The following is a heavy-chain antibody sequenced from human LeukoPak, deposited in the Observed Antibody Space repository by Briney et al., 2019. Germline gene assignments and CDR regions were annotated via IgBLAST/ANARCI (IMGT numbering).Heavy chain of an antibody. V-gene: IGHV3-30*18. CDR1: GFSFSSYG. D-gene: IGHD2-15*01. CDR3: AKDVDIVLAVGVTLDY. CDR2: ISYDGSKK. J-gene: IGHJ4*02. Sequence: PGVSLTLSCSASGFSFSSYGLHWLRQAPGKGREGLAGISYDGSKKDYGDSVKGRFTISRANSQNSLYLQMNRLRTEDTAVYSCAKDVDIVLAVGVTLDYWGQGTQVSVSS.